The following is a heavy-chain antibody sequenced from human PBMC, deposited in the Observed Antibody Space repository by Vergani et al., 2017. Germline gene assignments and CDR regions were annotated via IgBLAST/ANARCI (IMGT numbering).Heavy chain of an antibody. Sequence: QVQLQESGPGLVKPSQTLSLTCTVSGGSISSGSYYWSWIRQPAGKGLEWIGRIYTSGSTNYNPSLKSRVTISVDTSKNQFSLKLSSVTAADTAVYYCARVWSDVLEVIDYWGQGTLVTVSS. D-gene: IGHD1-1*01. V-gene: IGHV4-61*02. CDR1: GGSISSGSYY. CDR2: IYTSGST. J-gene: IGHJ4*02. CDR3: ARVWSDVLEVIDY.